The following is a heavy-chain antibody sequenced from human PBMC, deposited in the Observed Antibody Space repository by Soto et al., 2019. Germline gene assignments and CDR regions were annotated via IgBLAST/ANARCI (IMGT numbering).Heavy chain of an antibody. CDR3: VRDYGTSFEF. J-gene: IGHJ4*02. V-gene: IGHV3-74*01. Sequence: EVHLVESGGDLVQPGGSLRLSCAASGFTFSSYWMHWVRQAPGKGLVWVSRIKHDETGASYADSVKGRFTISRDNAKNTLYLQMSSLGAEDTAMYFCVRDYGTSFEFWGQGSLVTVSS. CDR2: IKHDETGA. CDR1: GFTFSSYW. D-gene: IGHD1-7*01.